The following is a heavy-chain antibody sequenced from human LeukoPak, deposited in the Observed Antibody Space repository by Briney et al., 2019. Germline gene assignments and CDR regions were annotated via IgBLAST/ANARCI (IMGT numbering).Heavy chain of an antibody. CDR3: ARGHPSTDNYDYVWGSYRSNDAFDI. CDR2: IYYNACT. Sequence: SETLSLTCTVSGGSISSSSYYWGWIRQPPGKGLEWIGSIYYNACTSYTPSLKIRVTISVDTSTNQFSLKVSFVSAADTAVYYCARGHPSTDNYDYVWGSYRSNDAFDIWGQGTMVTVSS. J-gene: IGHJ3*02. D-gene: IGHD3-16*02. CDR1: GGSISSSSYY. V-gene: IGHV4-39*01.